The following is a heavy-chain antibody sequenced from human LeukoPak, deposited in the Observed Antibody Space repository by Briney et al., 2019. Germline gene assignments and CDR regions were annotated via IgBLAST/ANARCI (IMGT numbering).Heavy chain of an antibody. V-gene: IGHV1-69*04. CDR3: ARVSNYDSSGYYYGY. CDR1: GGTFSSYA. D-gene: IGHD3-22*01. Sequence: GASVKVSCKASGGTFSSYAISWVRQAPGQGLEWMGSIIPILGIANYAQKFQGRVTITADKSTSTAYMELSSLRSEDTAAYYCARVSNYDSSGYYYGYWGQGTLVTVSS. CDR2: IIPILGIA. J-gene: IGHJ4*02.